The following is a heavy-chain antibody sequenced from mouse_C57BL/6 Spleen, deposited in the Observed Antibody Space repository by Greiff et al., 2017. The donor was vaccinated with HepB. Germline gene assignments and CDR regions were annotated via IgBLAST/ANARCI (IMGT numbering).Heavy chain of an antibody. J-gene: IGHJ1*03. V-gene: IGHV5-6*01. Sequence: VQLQQSGGDLVKPGGSLKLSCAASGFTFSSYGMSWVRQTPDKRLEWVATISSGGSYTYYPDSVKGRFTISRDNAKNTLYLQMSSLKSEDTAMYYCARYYYGSSRYFDVWGTGTTVTVSS. D-gene: IGHD1-1*01. CDR3: ARYYYGSSRYFDV. CDR1: GFTFSSYG. CDR2: ISSGGSYT.